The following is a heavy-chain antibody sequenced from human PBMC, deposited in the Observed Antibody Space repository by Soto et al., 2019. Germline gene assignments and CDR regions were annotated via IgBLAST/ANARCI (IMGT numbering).Heavy chain of an antibody. J-gene: IGHJ3*02. CDR2: ISYDGYNK. V-gene: IGHV3-30-3*01. Sequence: GGSLRLSCAASGFTFISYAMHLVRQAPGKGLEWVALISYDGYNKYYADSVQGRFTISRDNSKNTLYLQMHSLTAEDTAVYYCARESEAFDIWGQGTLVTVSS. CDR1: GFTFISYA. CDR3: ARESEAFDI.